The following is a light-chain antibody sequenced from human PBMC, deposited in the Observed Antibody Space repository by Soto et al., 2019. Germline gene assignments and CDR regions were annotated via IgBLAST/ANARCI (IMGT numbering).Light chain of an antibody. CDR2: EVS. V-gene: IGLV2-8*01. J-gene: IGLJ1*01. CDR1: SSDVGGYNY. Sequence: QSVLTQPPSASGSFGQSVTISCTGTSSDVGGYNYVSWYQQHPGKAPKLMIYEVSERPSGVPDRFCGSKSGNTSSLTVSGLQADEEADYYFSSYSGTNYHYVFGTGTQLNVL. CDR3: SSYSGTNYHYV.